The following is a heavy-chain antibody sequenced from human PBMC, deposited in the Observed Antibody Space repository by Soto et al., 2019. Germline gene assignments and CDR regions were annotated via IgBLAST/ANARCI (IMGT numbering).Heavy chain of an antibody. Sequence: QVQLVESGGGLVKPGGSLRLSCAASGFTFSDYYMSWIRQAPGKGLEWVSYISSSGSTIYYADSVKGRFTISRDNAKNSLYLQMNSLRAEDTAVYYCARLFVDIVATITGYYYGMDVWGQGTTVTVSS. CDR3: ARLFVDIVATITGYYYGMDV. CDR1: GFTFSDYY. CDR2: ISSSGSTI. J-gene: IGHJ6*02. D-gene: IGHD5-12*01. V-gene: IGHV3-11*01.